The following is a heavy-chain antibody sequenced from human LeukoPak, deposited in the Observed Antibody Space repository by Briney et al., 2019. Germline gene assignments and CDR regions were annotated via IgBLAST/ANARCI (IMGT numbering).Heavy chain of an antibody. J-gene: IGHJ4*02. CDR3: ARVGGSSWSNFDY. V-gene: IGHV4-59*01. D-gene: IGHD6-13*01. CDR2: IYYSGST. Sequence: SETLSLTCTVFGGSISSYYWSWIRQPPGKGLEWIGYIYYSGSTNYNPSLKSRVTISVDTSKNQFSLKLSSVTAADTAVYYCARVGGSSWSNFDYWGQGTLVTVSS. CDR1: GGSISSYY.